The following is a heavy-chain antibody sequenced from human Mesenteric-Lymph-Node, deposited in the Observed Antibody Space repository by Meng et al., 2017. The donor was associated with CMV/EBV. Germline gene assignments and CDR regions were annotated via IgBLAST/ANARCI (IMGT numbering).Heavy chain of an antibody. V-gene: IGHV3-74*01. CDR1: GFDFTVHW. J-gene: IGHJ4*02. CDR3: ARVISGVAGSGYSDY. Sequence: GGSLRLSCAASGFDFTVHWMQWVRQAPGKGLVWASRVNFDGGTADYADSVRGRFSISRDNARSTVFLHMHDLRAEDTAMYFCARVISGVAGSGYSDYWGQGTLVTVSS. CDR2: VNFDGGTA. D-gene: IGHD3-22*01.